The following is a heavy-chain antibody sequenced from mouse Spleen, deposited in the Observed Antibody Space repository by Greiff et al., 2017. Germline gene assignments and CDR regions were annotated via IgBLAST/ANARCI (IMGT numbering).Heavy chain of an antibody. CDR3: ARSKANLYAMDY. V-gene: IGHV1-82*01. J-gene: IGHJ4*01. CDR2: IYPGDGDT. Sequence: QVQLQQSGPELVKPGASVKISCKASGYAFSSSWMNWVKQRPGKGLEWIGRIYPGDGDTNYNGKFKGKATLTADKSSSTAYMQLSSLTSEDSAVYFCARSKANLYAMDYWGQGTSVTVSS. CDR1: GYAFSSSW. D-gene: IGHD6-1*01.